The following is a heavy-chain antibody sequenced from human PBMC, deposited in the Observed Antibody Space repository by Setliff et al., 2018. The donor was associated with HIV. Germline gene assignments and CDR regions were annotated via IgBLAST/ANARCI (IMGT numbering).Heavy chain of an antibody. D-gene: IGHD3-3*01. J-gene: IGHJ6*03. V-gene: IGHV4-59*11. CDR3: ARGSSSIFGVLVLLPHSYYYMDV. CDR1: GGSISSHY. CDR2: IYYSGST. Sequence: SETLSLTCTVSGGSISSHYWTWIRQPPGKGLEWIGYIYYSGSTKYNPSLKSRLTISVDTSKNQFSLKLSSVTAADTAVYYCARGSSSIFGVLVLLPHSYYYMDVWGKGTTVTVSS.